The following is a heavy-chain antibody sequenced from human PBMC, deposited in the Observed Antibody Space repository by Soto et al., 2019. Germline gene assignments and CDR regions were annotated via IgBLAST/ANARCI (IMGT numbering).Heavy chain of an antibody. CDR2: INPSGGST. V-gene: IGHV1-46*01. Sequence: ASVKVSCKASGYTFTSYYMHWVRQAPGQGLEWMGIINPSGGSTSYAQKFQGRVTMTRDTSTSTVYMELSSLRFEDTAVYYCARSYMHYYYGMDVWGQGTTVTVSS. CDR3: ARSYMHYYYGMDV. CDR1: GYTFTSYY. D-gene: IGHD1-26*01. J-gene: IGHJ6*02.